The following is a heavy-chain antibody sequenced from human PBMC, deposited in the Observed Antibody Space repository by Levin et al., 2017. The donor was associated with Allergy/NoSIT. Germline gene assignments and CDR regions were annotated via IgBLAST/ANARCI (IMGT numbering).Heavy chain of an antibody. V-gene: IGHV3-23*01. J-gene: IGHJ4*02. CDR1: GFTFSNYA. Sequence: GESLKISCAASGFTFSNYAMNWVRQAPGKGLEWVSVISASGGSTYYADSVKGRFTISRDNSKNTLYLQMNSLRAEDTALYYCAKDVAKWGSGLDFCGQGTLVTVSS. D-gene: IGHD7-27*01. CDR2: ISASGGST. CDR3: AKDVAKWGSGLDF.